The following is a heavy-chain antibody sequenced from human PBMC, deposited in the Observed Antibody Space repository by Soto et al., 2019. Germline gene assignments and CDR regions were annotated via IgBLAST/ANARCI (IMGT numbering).Heavy chain of an antibody. D-gene: IGHD4-17*01. V-gene: IGHV1-69*11. CDR2: IIPVLLSP. CDR1: GGTFSRSA. J-gene: IGHJ4*02. Sequence: QVQLVQSGAEVKKPGSSVKVSCKASGGTFSRSAISWVRQAPGHGLEWMGTIIPVLLSPQNAQKLQGRVTITADESTSTAYMELDNLTSDDTAVYYCARDSTVTNAFEYWGQGSLVIVSS. CDR3: ARDSTVTNAFEY.